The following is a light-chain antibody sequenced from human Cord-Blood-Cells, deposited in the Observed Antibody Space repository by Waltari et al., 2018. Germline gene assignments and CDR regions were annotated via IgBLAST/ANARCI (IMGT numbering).Light chain of an antibody. J-gene: IGLJ1*01. CDR3: SSYTSSSTL. CDR2: DVS. CDR1: SSAVGGYNY. Sequence: HSARTQPDSVSASPGQSTPISCTETSSAVGGYNYVSWYQQHPGRVPKLMIYDVSNRPSGVSKRFSGSKSGNTGSLTISGLQAEDEADYYCSSYTSSSTLFGTGTKVTVL. V-gene: IGLV2-14*01.